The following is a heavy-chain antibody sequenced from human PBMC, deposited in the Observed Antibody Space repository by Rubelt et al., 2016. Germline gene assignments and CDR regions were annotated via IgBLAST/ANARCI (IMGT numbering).Heavy chain of an antibody. CDR2: VSAYNDDT. V-gene: IGHV1-18*01. CDR3: ARGYCSSANCLFNWFDP. J-gene: IGHJ5*02. CDR1: GYTFTSYG. Sequence: QVQLVQSGAEVKKPGASMKVSCTASGYTFTSYGISWVRQAPGQGLEWMGWVSAYNDDTKYAQKIQGRVTMTTDTSTSTAYMELRSLRSDDTAMYFCARGYCSSANCLFNWFDPWGQGTLVTVSS. D-gene: IGHD2-2*01.